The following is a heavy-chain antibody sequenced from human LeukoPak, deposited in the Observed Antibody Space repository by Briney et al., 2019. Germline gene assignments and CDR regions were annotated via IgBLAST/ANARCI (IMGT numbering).Heavy chain of an antibody. D-gene: IGHD3-10*01. V-gene: IGHV1-3*01. J-gene: IGHJ4*02. Sequence: GASVKVSCKASGGTFSSYAISWVRQAPGQRLEWMGWINAGNGNTKYSQKFQGRVTITRDTSASTAYTELSSLRSEDTAVYYCARAKFRFGELFGYWGQGTLVTVSS. CDR3: ARAKFRFGELFGY. CDR2: INAGNGNT. CDR1: GGTFSSYA.